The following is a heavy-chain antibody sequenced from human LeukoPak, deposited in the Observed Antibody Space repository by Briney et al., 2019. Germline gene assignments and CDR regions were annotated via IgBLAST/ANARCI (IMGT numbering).Heavy chain of an antibody. CDR1: GFTFSSYA. V-gene: IGHV3-23*01. CDR2: ISGSGGST. D-gene: IGHD3-10*01. J-gene: IGHJ4*02. Sequence: GGSLRLSCAASGFTFSSYAMSWVRQAPGRGLEWVSAISGSGGSTYYADSVKGRFTISRDNSKNTLYLQMNSLRAEDTAVYYCAKDLDRITMVRGGRIFDYWGQGTLVTVSS. CDR3: AKDLDRITMVRGGRIFDY.